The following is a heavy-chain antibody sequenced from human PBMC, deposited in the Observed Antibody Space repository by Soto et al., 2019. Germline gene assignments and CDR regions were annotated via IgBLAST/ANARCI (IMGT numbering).Heavy chain of an antibody. V-gene: IGHV1-46*01. Sequence: QVQLVQSGAEVKKPGASVKVSCKASGYTFTSYYMHWVRQAPGQGLEWMGIINPSGGSTSYAQKFQGRVTMTRDTSTSTVYMELSSLRSEDTAVYYCARDSHTPIVVVVDDQDWCAFDIWGQGTMVTVSS. D-gene: IGHD2-15*01. CDR2: INPSGGST. J-gene: IGHJ3*02. CDR1: GYTFTSYY. CDR3: ARDSHTPIVVVVDDQDWCAFDI.